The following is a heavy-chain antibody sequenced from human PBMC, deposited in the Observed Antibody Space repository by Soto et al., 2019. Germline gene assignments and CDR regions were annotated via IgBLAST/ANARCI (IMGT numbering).Heavy chain of an antibody. CDR2: IWYDGSNK. Sequence: QVQLVESGGGVVQPGRSLRLSCAASGFTFSSYGMDWVRQAPGKGLEWVALIWYDGSNKHYADSVKGRFTISRDNSKNKPYLQRNGLRAEDTAVYYCAKEGVPEAAGSSPPDYWGQGTLVTVSS. V-gene: IGHV3-30*18. D-gene: IGHD6-13*01. CDR3: AKEGVPEAAGSSPPDY. CDR1: GFTFSSYG. J-gene: IGHJ4*02.